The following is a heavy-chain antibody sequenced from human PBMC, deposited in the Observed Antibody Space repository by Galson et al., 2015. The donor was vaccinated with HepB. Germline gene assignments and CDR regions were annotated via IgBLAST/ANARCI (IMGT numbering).Heavy chain of an antibody. D-gene: IGHD2-2*01. CDR1: GFTFSSYG. CDR2: ISYDGSNK. Sequence: SLRLSCAASGFTFSSYGMHWVRQAPGKGLEWVAVISYDGSNKYYADSVKGRFTISRDNSKNTLYLQMNSLRAEDTAVYYCAKDRGDIVVVPAAPGFDPWGQGTLVTVSS. V-gene: IGHV3-30*18. J-gene: IGHJ5*02. CDR3: AKDRGDIVVVPAAPGFDP.